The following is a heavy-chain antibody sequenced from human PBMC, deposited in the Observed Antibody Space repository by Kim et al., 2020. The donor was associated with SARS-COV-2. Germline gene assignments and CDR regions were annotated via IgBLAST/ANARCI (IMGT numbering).Heavy chain of an antibody. V-gene: IGHV4-34*01. J-gene: IGHJ4*02. Sequence: SETLSLTCAVYGGSFSGYYWSWIRQPPGKGLEWIGEINHSGSTNYNPSLKSRVTISVDTSKNQFSLKLSSVTAADTAVYYCVGSNYYDSSGYSFDYWGQG. CDR3: VGSNYYDSSGYSFDY. CDR1: GGSFSGYY. CDR2: INHSGST. D-gene: IGHD3-22*01.